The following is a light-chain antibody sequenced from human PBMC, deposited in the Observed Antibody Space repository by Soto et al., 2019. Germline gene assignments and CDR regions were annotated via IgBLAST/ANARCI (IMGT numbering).Light chain of an antibody. J-gene: IGKJ1*01. CDR3: QQYGSSPWT. CDR1: QSVSSSY. CDR2: GVS. V-gene: IGKV3-20*01. Sequence: EIVLTQSPGTLSLSPGDRATLSCRASQSVSSSYLAWYQQKPGQAPRLLIYGVSSRATGIPDRFGGSGSGTDFTLTISRLEPEDFAVYYCQQYGSSPWTFGQGTKVDIK.